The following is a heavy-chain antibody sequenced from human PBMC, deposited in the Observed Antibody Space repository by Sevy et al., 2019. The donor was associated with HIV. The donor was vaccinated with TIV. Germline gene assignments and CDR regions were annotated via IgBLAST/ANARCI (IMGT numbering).Heavy chain of an antibody. V-gene: IGHV4-34*01. J-gene: IGHJ4*01. CDR3: ARNSGRGNYYDSSGYNNRRTGFDY. D-gene: IGHD3-22*01. CDR1: GGSFSGYY. CDR2: ISHSGST. Sequence: SETLSLTCAVYGGSFSGYYWSWIRQPPGKGLEWIGEISHSGSTNYNSSLKSRVTISVDTSKNQFSLKLSSVTAADTAVYYCARNSGRGNYYDSSGYNNRRTGFDYWGQGTLVTVSS.